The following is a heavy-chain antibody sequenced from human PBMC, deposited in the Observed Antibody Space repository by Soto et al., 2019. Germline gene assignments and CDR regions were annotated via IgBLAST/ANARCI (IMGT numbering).Heavy chain of an antibody. Sequence: PGWSLRLSCTASEITLNIYWMHWIRQAPGKGLVWVSRINPESTTLTYADSVTGRFTISRDSAKNTLYLQMNGLSAEDTAVYYCAKGMVAMVTEFDYWGQGXLVTVSS. CDR3: AKGMVAMVTEFDY. V-gene: IGHV3-74*01. CDR2: INPESTTL. J-gene: IGHJ4*02. D-gene: IGHD5-18*01. CDR1: EITLNIYW.